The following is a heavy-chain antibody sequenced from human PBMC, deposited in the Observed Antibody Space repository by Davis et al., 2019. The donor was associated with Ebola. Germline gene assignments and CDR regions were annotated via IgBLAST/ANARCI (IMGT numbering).Heavy chain of an antibody. CDR3: ARGRRYSYGPPRY. D-gene: IGHD5-18*01. CDR1: GGTFSDHH. CDR2: VDHSGST. J-gene: IGHJ4*02. Sequence: SETLSLTCAVYGGTFSDHHWTWIRQPPEKGLEWIGEVDHSGSTNYNPSLKSRVTISVDTSKNQFSLKLSSVTAADTAVYYCARGRRYSYGPPRYWGQGTLVTVSS. V-gene: IGHV4-34*01.